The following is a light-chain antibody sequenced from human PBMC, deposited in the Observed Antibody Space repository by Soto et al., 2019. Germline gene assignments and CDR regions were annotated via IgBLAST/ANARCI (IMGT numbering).Light chain of an antibody. Sequence: EIVLTQSPGPLSLSPGERATLSCRASQSVSSSYLAWYQQKPGQAPRLLIYGASSRATGIPDRFSGSGSGTDFTLTISRLEPEDFAVYYCQQYGSSPPYTFGQGTKLDIK. V-gene: IGKV3-20*01. CDR2: GAS. J-gene: IGKJ2*01. CDR3: QQYGSSPPYT. CDR1: QSVSSSY.